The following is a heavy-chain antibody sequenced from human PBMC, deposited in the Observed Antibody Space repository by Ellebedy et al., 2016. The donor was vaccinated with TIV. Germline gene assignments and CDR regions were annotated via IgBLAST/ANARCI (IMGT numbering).Heavy chain of an antibody. CDR2: IDPSDSYT. Sequence: GESLKISXKGSGYSFTSYWISWVRQMPGKGLEWMGRIDPSDSYTNYSPSFQGQVTISADKSISTAYLQWSSLKASDTAVYDCAREFGPREPLDYWGQGTLVTVSS. D-gene: IGHD3/OR15-3a*01. J-gene: IGHJ4*02. CDR3: AREFGPREPLDY. CDR1: GYSFTSYW. V-gene: IGHV5-10-1*04.